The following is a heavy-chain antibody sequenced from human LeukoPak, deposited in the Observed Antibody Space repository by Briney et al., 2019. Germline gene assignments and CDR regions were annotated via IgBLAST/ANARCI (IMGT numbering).Heavy chain of an antibody. CDR2: INTDGSTT. V-gene: IGHV3-74*01. CDR3: AKGYSSGYYYTVGY. D-gene: IGHD3-22*01. J-gene: IGHJ4*02. Sequence: GGSLRLSCAASGFTFSTYWMHWVRQAPGKGLVWVSRINTDGSTTTYADSVKGRFTISRDNAKNTLYMQMNSLRAEDTAVYYCAKGYSSGYYYTVGYWGQGILVTVSS. CDR1: GFTFSTYW.